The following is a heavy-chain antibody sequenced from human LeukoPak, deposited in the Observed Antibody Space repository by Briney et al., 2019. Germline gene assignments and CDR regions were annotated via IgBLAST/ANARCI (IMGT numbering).Heavy chain of an antibody. V-gene: IGHV1-69*13. CDR1: GGTFSSYA. Sequence: GASVKVSCKASGGTFSSYAISWVRQAPGQGLEWMGGVIPIFGTANYAQKFQGRVTITADESTSTAYMELSSLRSEDTAVYYCARTGAQGLETDFWSGYYDYWGQGTLVTVSS. J-gene: IGHJ4*02. D-gene: IGHD3-3*01. CDR2: VIPIFGTA. CDR3: ARTGAQGLETDFWSGYYDY.